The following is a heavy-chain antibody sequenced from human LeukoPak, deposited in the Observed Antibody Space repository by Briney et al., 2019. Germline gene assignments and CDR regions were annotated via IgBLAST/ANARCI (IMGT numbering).Heavy chain of an antibody. J-gene: IGHJ5*02. CDR2: INHGGRT. Sequence: PSEPLSLTCVVSGGSFSGYYWSWIRQPPGKGLEWIGEINHGGRTNYSPSLKSRVTISVDTSKNQFSLNLSSVTAADTAVYYCARGLELGYCSGASCYIWFDPWGQGTLVTVSS. CDR3: ARGLELGYCSGASCYIWFDP. V-gene: IGHV4-34*01. CDR1: GGSFSGYY. D-gene: IGHD2-2*02.